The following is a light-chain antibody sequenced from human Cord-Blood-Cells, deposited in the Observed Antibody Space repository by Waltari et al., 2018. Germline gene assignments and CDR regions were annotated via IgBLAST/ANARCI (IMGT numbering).Light chain of an antibody. J-gene: IGKJ1*01. V-gene: IGKV1-39*01. CDR3: QQSYSTPPT. CDR1: QSISSY. Sequence: IQMTQSPSSLSASVGDRVTINCRASQSISSYLNWYQQKPGKAPKLLIYAASSLQSGVPSRFSGSGSGTDFTLTISSLQPEDFATYDCQQSYSTPPTFGQGTKVEIK. CDR2: AAS.